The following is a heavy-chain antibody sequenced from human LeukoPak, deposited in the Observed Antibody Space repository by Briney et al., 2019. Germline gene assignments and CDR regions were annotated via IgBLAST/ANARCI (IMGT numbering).Heavy chain of an antibody. CDR1: GFTFSSYG. D-gene: IGHD3-22*01. CDR3: AKGWFTMMVVAYFDY. CDR2: ISYDGRNK. V-gene: IGHV3-30*18. J-gene: IGHJ4*02. Sequence: QAGGSLRLSCAASGFTFSSYGMHWVRLAPGKGLEWVALISYDGRNKYYADSVKGRFTISRDNSKNTLYLQMNSLRAEDTAVYYCAKGWFTMMVVAYFDYWGQGTLVTVSS.